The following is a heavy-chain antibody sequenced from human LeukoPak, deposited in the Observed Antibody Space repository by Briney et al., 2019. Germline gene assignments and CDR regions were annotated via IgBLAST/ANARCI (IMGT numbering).Heavy chain of an antibody. CDR2: INHSGST. CDR1: GGSLSSDSYH. Sequence: PSETLSLTCTVSGGSLSSDSYHWGWIRQPPGKGLEWIGEINHSGSTNYNPSLKSRVTISVDTSKNQFSLKLSSVTAADTAVYYCARGRCSSTSCYANYYYMDVWGKGTTVTVSS. CDR3: ARGRCSSTSCYANYYYMDV. V-gene: IGHV4-39*07. J-gene: IGHJ6*03. D-gene: IGHD2-2*01.